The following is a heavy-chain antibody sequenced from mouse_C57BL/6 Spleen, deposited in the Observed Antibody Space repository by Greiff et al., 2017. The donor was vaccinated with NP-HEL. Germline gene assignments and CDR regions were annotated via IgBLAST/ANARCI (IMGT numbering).Heavy chain of an antibody. CDR1: GYTFTSYW. D-gene: IGHD2-5*01. Sequence: VQLQQPGAELVKPGASVKLSCKASGYTFTSYWMQWVKQRPGQGLEWIGEIDPSDSYTNYNQKFKGKATLTVDTSSSTAYMQLSSLTSEDSAVYYCARRGYSNSRYFDYWGQGTTLTVSS. CDR2: IDPSDSYT. CDR3: ARRGYSNSRYFDY. J-gene: IGHJ2*01. V-gene: IGHV1-50*01.